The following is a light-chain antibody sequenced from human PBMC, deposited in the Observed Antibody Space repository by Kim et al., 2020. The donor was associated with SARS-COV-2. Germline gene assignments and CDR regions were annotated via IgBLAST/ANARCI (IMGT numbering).Light chain of an antibody. CDR3: QQYNNYPYT. J-gene: IGKJ2*01. V-gene: IGKV1-5*01. Sequence: SASVGDRVTGTCRASQTISRSLAWYQQKSGKAPNLLISGASNLESGVPSRFSGSGSRTEFTLTINNLQPEDFATYYCQQYNNYPYTFGQGTKLEI. CDR2: GAS. CDR1: QTISRS.